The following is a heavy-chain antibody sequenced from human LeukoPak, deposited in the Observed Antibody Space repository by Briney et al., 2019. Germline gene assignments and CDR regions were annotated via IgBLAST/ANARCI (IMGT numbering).Heavy chain of an antibody. CDR2: INHSGST. CDR1: GGSFSGYY. CDR3: ARGPPKYYDSSGIVY. D-gene: IGHD3-22*01. V-gene: IGHV4-34*01. Sequence: SETLSLTCAVYGGSFSGYYWSWIRQPPGKGLEWIGEINHSGSTNYNPSLKSRVTISVDTSKNQFSLKLSSVTAADTAVYYCARGPPKYYDSSGIVYWGQGTLVTVSS. J-gene: IGHJ4*02.